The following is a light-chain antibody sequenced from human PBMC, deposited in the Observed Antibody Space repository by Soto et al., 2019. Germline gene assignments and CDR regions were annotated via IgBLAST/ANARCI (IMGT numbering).Light chain of an antibody. V-gene: IGKV3-20*01. CDR1: QSVGSSH. J-gene: IGKJ2*01. CDR2: GAS. CDR3: QQYDSSPLYT. Sequence: DIVLTQSPVTLSLSPGERATLSCRASQSVGSSHLAWYQQKPGQAPRLVIYGASSRATGIPDRFSGSGSGTDFTLTISRLEPEDFAVYYCQQYDSSPLYTFGPGTKLEIK.